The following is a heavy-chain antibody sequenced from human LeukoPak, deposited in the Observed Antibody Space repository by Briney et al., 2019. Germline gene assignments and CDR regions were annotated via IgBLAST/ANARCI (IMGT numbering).Heavy chain of an antibody. CDR1: GFTFDDYA. V-gene: IGHV3-23*01. CDR2: ISGSGGST. CDR3: ARDPSTGPAWP. J-gene: IGHJ5*02. D-gene: IGHD1-14*01. Sequence: GGSLRLSCAASGFTFDDYAMRWVRQAPGKGLEWVSAISGSGGSTYYADSVKGRFTISRDNAKNSLYLQVNSLRAEDTAVYYCARDPSTGPAWPWGQGTLVTVSS.